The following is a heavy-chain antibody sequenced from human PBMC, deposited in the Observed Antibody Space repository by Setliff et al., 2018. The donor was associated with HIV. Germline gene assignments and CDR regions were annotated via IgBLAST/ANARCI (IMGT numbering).Heavy chain of an antibody. CDR3: ARDRNPSVLGVAGTHSVDY. CDR1: GGSTNGSNW. V-gene: IGHV4-4*02. D-gene: IGHD6-19*01. J-gene: IGHJ4*02. CDR2: IYHSGST. Sequence: SETLSLTCVVSGGSTNGSNWWSWVRQPPGKGLEWIGEIYHSGSTNYNPSLESRVSMSVDKSKNQFSLKLSSVTAADTAVYYCARDRNPSVLGVAGTHSVDYWGQGTLVTVSS.